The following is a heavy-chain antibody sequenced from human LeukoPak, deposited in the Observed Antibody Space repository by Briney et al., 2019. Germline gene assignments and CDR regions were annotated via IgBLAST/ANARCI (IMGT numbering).Heavy chain of an antibody. CDR1: GGSISSSSYY. Sequence: PSETLTLTCTVSGGSISSSSYYWGWIRQPPGKGLEWIGSIYYSGSTYYNPSLKSRVTISVDTSKNQFSLKLSSVPAADTAVYYCARPPGMDVWGQGTTVTVSS. CDR3: ARPPGMDV. V-gene: IGHV4-39*01. J-gene: IGHJ6*02. CDR2: IYYSGST.